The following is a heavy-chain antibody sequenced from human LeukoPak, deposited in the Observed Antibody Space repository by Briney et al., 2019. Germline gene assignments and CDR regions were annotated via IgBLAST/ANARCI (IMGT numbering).Heavy chain of an antibody. Sequence: GGSLRLSCVASGFTFRDYWMTWVRQAPGKGLECVANVKYDGSDKYYVDSVRGRFTISRDNAKNSVYLQMNSLRVEDTAVYYCARRNLFDYWGQGTVVTVSS. CDR1: GFTFRDYW. D-gene: IGHD1-14*01. CDR2: VKYDGSDK. CDR3: ARRNLFDY. V-gene: IGHV3-7*01. J-gene: IGHJ4*02.